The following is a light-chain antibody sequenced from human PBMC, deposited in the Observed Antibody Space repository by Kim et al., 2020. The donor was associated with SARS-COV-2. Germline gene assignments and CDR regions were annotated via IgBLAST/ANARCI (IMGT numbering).Light chain of an antibody. CDR1: SLRSYY. Sequence: SSELTQDPAVSVALGQTVTITCQGDSLRSYYATWYQQKPGQAPIVVIYGKDTRPSGVPDRFSGSSSGNTAYLTITATQAGDEADYYCNSRDSNDYVVFGGGNKVTVL. J-gene: IGLJ2*01. CDR3: NSRDSNDYVV. V-gene: IGLV3-19*01. CDR2: GKD.